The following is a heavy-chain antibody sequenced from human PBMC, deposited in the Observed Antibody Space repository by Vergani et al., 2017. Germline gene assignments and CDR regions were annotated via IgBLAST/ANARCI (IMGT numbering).Heavy chain of an antibody. J-gene: IGHJ4*02. V-gene: IGHV3-21*02. CDR3: AKDHRGIAVAGTRVDY. Sequence: EVQLVESGGGLVKPGGSLSLSCAASGFSSRSYSMNWVGKAQGKGLEWVASISGSSSYVFYRDSVEGRFTITRDNAKKSVYLQMNSLRAEDTAVYYCAKDHRGIAVAGTRVDYWGQGTLVTVSS. CDR2: ISGSSSYV. CDR1: GFSSRSYS. D-gene: IGHD6-19*01.